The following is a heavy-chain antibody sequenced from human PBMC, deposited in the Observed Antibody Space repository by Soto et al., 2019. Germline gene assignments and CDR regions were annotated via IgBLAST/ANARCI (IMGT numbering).Heavy chain of an antibody. CDR1: GGSISSGGYS. J-gene: IGHJ5*02. Sequence: QLQLQESGSGLVKPSQTLSLTCAVSGGSISSGGYSWSWIRQPPGKGLEWIGYIYHSGSTYYNPSLKSRVTISVDRSKNQFSPKLSSVTAADTAVYYCASSYCGGDCYRRGFDPWGQGTLVTVSS. CDR2: IYHSGST. D-gene: IGHD2-21*02. CDR3: ASSYCGGDCYRRGFDP. V-gene: IGHV4-30-2*01.